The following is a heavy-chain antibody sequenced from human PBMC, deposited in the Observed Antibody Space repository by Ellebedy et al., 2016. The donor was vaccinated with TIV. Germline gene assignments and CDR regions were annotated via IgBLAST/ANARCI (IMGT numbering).Heavy chain of an antibody. V-gene: IGHV3-74*01. D-gene: IGHD3-10*01. J-gene: IGHJ4*02. Sequence: PGGSLRLSCAASGFIFGGYWMHWVGQAPGKGLVWVSLIYSDGSTIAYADSVKGRFTISRDNAKNTLYLQMNSLRAEDTAVYYCARDFRGSVDYWGQGTLVTVSS. CDR3: ARDFRGSVDY. CDR2: IYSDGSTI. CDR1: GFIFGGYW.